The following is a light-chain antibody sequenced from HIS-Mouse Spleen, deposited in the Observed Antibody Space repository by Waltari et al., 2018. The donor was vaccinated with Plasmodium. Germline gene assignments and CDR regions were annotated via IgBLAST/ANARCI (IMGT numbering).Light chain of an antibody. CDR2: KDS. J-gene: IGLJ2*01. CDR3: QSADSSGTYRV. CDR1: ALPKKY. Sequence: SYELTQPPSVSVSPGQTARITCSGDALPKKYAYWYQQKPGQAPVLVKYKDSERPSGIPERFSGSSSGTTVTLTISGVQAEDEADYYCQSADSSGTYRVFGGGTKLTVL. V-gene: IGLV3-25*03.